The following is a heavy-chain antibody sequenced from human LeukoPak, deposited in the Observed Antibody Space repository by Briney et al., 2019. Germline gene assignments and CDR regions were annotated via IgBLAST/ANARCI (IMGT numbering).Heavy chain of an antibody. D-gene: IGHD3-22*01. V-gene: IGHV3-23*01. CDR3: VRRTSGYYTHAFDI. Sequence: GGSLRLSCAASGFTFSSYAMSWVRQAPGKGLDWVSDISGSGGSTYYADSVKGRFTISRDNAKNSLYLQMNSLRAEDTALYHCVRRTSGYYTHAFDIWGQGTMVTVSS. CDR1: GFTFSSYA. CDR2: ISGSGGST. J-gene: IGHJ3*02.